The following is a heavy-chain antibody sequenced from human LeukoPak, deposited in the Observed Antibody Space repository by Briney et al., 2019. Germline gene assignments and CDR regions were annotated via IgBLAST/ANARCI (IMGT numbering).Heavy chain of an antibody. CDR1: GFTFSTYV. D-gene: IGHD3-10*01. J-gene: IGHJ4*02. CDR3: ANHRSAFEF. Sequence: QPGGSLRLSCAASGFTFSTYVMSWVRQSPGKGLEWVSAISGSASGGITNYADSVKGRFTISRDNYKNTLYLQMNSLRVEDTAVYYCANHRSAFEFWGQGTLVTVSS. V-gene: IGHV3-23*01. CDR2: ISGSASGGIT.